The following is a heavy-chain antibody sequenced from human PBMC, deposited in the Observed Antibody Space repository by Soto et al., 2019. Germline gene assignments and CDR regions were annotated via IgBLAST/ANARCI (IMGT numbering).Heavy chain of an antibody. CDR3: AKQQMGVIRAIDY. V-gene: IGHV3-23*01. Sequence: GGSLRLSCSASGLTFSNYAFSFVCHAPGKGLEWVSTIRETGNTYYADSVRGRFATCRDNSENTLSLQMSSLRAEEMAVYYCAKQQMGVIRAIDYWGQGTLVTVSS. J-gene: IGHJ4*02. CDR1: GLTFSNYA. D-gene: IGHD1-26*01. CDR2: IRETGNT.